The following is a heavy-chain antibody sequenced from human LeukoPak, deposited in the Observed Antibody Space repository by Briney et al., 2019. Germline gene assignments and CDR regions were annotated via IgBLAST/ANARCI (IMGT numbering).Heavy chain of an antibody. CDR1: GFTVTNNY. CDR2: IYSGGST. J-gene: IGHJ4*02. CDR3: ARGTTVVTPGY. Sequence: GGSLRLSCAASGFTVTNNYMSWVRQAPGKGLEWVSVIYSGGSTYYADSVKGRFTVSRDTSKNTLFLQMNSLRAEDTAVYYCARGTTVVTPGYWGQGTLVTVSS. D-gene: IGHD4-23*01. V-gene: IGHV3-53*01.